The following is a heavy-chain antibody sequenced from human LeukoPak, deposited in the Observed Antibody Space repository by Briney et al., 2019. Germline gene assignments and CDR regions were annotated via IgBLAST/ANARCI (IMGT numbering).Heavy chain of an antibody. CDR3: AKDEPGISATRPDY. Sequence: PGGSLRLSCAASGFTFSLFGMHWVRQAPGKGLEWVALISYDGSNKWYADSVEGRFTTSRDNSKNTLYLQMSSLRAEDKAVYYCAKDEPGISATRPDYWGQGTLVSVSS. CDR1: GFTFSLFG. D-gene: IGHD6-19*01. CDR2: ISYDGSNK. J-gene: IGHJ4*02. V-gene: IGHV3-30*18.